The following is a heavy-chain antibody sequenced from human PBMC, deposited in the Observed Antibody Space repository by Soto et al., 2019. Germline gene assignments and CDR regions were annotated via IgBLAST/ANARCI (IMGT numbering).Heavy chain of an antibody. Sequence: EVQLLESGGALVQPGGSLRLSCAASGFDFSAYAMSWVRQAPGKGLEWVSAVTGRGATTDYADAVKGRFTISRDNSKNMLSLQMNSLRTDETAVYYCANDLGAAGSCDYWGQGTRVTVSS. CDR2: VTGRGATT. V-gene: IGHV3-23*01. CDR3: ANDLGAAGSCDY. J-gene: IGHJ4*02. CDR1: GFDFSAYA. D-gene: IGHD6-25*01.